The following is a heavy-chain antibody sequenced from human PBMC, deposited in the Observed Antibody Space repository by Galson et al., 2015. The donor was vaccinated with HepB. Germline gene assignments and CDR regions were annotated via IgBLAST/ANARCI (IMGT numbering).Heavy chain of an antibody. CDR3: AKEGVKRGWPRSGEFDY. V-gene: IGHV3-9*01. J-gene: IGHJ4*02. CDR1: GFTFDDYA. D-gene: IGHD5-12*01. Sequence: SLRLSCAASGFTFDDYAMHWVRQAPGKGLEWVSGISWNSGSIGYADSVKGRFTISRDNAKNSLYLQMISLRAEDTALYYCAKEGVKRGWPRSGEFDYWGQGTLVTVSS. CDR2: ISWNSGSI.